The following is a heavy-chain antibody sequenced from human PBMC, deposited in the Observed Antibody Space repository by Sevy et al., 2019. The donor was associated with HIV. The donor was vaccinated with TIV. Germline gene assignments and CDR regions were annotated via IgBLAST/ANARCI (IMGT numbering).Heavy chain of an antibody. CDR3: ARGPHPGIAVAGNHPNFDY. CDR2: ISAYNGNT. V-gene: IGHV1-18*01. J-gene: IGHJ4*02. D-gene: IGHD6-19*01. Sequence: ASVKVSCKASGYTFTSYGISWVRQAPGQGLEWMGWISAYNGNTNDAQKLQGRVTMTTDTSTSTAYLELRSLRSDDTAVYYYARGPHPGIAVAGNHPNFDYWGQGTLVTVSS. CDR1: GYTFTSYG.